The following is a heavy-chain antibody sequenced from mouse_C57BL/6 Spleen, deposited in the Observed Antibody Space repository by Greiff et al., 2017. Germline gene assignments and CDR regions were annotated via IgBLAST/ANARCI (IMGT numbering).Heavy chain of an antibody. D-gene: IGHD1-1*01. J-gene: IGHJ1*03. CDR3: ARGAYYGSSYHWYFDV. V-gene: IGHV14-3*01. CDR1: GFNIKNTY. CDR2: IDPANGNT. Sequence: EVKLQESVAELVRPGASVKLSCTASGFNIKNTYMHWVKQRPEQGLEWIGRIDPANGNTKYAPKFQGKATITADTSSNTAYLQLSSLTSEDTAIYYCARGAYYGSSYHWYFDVWGTGTTVTVSS.